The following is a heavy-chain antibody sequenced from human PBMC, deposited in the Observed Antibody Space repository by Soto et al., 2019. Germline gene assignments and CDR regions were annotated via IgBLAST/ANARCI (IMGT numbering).Heavy chain of an antibody. J-gene: IGHJ4*02. D-gene: IGHD5-12*01. Sequence: QVQLVQSGAEVKKPGSSVKVSCKASGGTFSSYAISWVRQAPGQGLEWMGGIIPIFGTANYAQKFQGRVTITANKSTSTAYMELSSLRSEDTAVYYCARDHLGGYRPYYFDYWGQGTLVTVSS. V-gene: IGHV1-69*06. CDR1: GGTFSSYA. CDR2: IIPIFGTA. CDR3: ARDHLGGYRPYYFDY.